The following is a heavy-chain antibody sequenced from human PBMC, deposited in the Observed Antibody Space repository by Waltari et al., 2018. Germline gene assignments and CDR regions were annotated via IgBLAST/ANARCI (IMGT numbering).Heavy chain of an antibody. D-gene: IGHD2-15*01. CDR3: ARDRGRGLYLES. CDR2: SHRSGRT. CDR1: GESVSSTNW. V-gene: IGHV4-4*02. Sequence: QLQLQESGPGLVKPSRTLSLTCTVSGESVSSTNWWSWVRQPPEKGLEWIGQSHRSGRTNYNPSLESRVTISIDTANNQFALKVTSTTAADTAVYYCARDRGRGLYLESWGQGTLVTVSP. J-gene: IGHJ4*02.